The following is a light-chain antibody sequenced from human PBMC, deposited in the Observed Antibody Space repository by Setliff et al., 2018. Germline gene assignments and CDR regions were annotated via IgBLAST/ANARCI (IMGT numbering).Light chain of an antibody. Sequence: QSALTQPPSASGTPGQSVTIPCSGSTSNIGKNFVYWYQQVPGTVPKLLIYRNNQRPSGVSDRFSGSKSGTSASLAISGPQAEDEADYYCMSYTTIRTYVFGTGTKVTVL. J-gene: IGLJ1*01. CDR3: MSYTTIRTYV. CDR1: TSNIGKNF. CDR2: RNN. V-gene: IGLV1-47*01.